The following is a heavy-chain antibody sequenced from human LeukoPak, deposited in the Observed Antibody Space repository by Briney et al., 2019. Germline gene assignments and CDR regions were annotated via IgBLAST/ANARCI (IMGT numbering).Heavy chain of an antibody. CDR1: GGSISSSSYY. CDR2: IYYSGST. Sequence: SETLSLTCTVSGGSISSSSYYWGWIRQPPGKGLEWIGSIYYSGSTYYNPSLKSRVTISVDTSKNQFSLKLSSVTAADTAVYYCARRQIVVVPAAIFYAFDIWGQGTMVTVSS. D-gene: IGHD2-2*01. J-gene: IGHJ3*02. V-gene: IGHV4-39*01. CDR3: ARRQIVVVPAAIFYAFDI.